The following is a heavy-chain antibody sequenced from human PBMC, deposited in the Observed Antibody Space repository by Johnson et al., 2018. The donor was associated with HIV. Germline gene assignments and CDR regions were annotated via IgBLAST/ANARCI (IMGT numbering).Heavy chain of an antibody. J-gene: IGHJ3*02. CDR3: AREWDPRTPDAFDI. CDR2: ISYDGSNK. D-gene: IGHD1-26*01. CDR1: GFTFSSYA. V-gene: IGHV3-30-3*01. Sequence: QVQLVESGGGVVQPGRSLRLSCAASGFTFSSYAMHWVRQAPGKGLEWVAVISYDGSNKYYADSVKGRFTISRDNSKNTLYLQMNSLRAEDTAVYYCAREWDPRTPDAFDIWGPGTMVTVSS.